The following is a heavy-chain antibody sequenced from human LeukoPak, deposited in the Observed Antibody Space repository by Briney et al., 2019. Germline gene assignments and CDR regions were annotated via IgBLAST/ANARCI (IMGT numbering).Heavy chain of an antibody. CDR2: IDHSWNT. CDR3: ARAIYYYGSGPRFSFFDF. Sequence: PETLRLTCVVNGGSFSGYYWTWLRQTPGKGLEWIGQIDHSWNTNYNPSLKSRVTISVDTANNQFSPNLSAVTAADTAVYFCARAIYYYGSGPRFSFFDFWGQGPRIMVSS. J-gene: IGHJ4*02. D-gene: IGHD3-10*01. V-gene: IGHV4-34*01. CDR1: GGSFSGYY.